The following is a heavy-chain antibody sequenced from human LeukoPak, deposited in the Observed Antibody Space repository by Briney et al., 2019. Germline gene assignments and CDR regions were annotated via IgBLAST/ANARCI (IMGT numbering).Heavy chain of an antibody. V-gene: IGHV3-30*18. Sequence: GSLRLSCAASGFTFSSYGMHWVRQAPGKGLEWVAVISYDGSNKYYADSVKGRFTISRDNSKNTLYLQMNSLRAEDTAVYYCAKEPSYFDYWGQGTLVTVSS. CDR1: GFTFSSYG. J-gene: IGHJ4*02. CDR2: ISYDGSNK. CDR3: AKEPSYFDY.